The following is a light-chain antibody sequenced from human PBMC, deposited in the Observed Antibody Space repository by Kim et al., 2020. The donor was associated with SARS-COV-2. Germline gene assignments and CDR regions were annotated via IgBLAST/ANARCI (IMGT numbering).Light chain of an antibody. CDR2: DVS. Sequence: GQSITIACTGDSSDVGAYDYVSWYQQLPGNAPNLMIYDVSERPSGVSYRFSGSKSGSTASLTISRLRAEDEADYYCSSYTSSSSWVFGGGTQLTVL. CDR1: SSDVGAYDY. J-gene: IGLJ3*02. CDR3: SSYTSSSSWV. V-gene: IGLV2-14*03.